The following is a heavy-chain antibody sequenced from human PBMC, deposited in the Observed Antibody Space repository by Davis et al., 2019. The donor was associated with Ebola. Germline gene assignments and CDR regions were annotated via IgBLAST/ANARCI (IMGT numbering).Heavy chain of an antibody. CDR3: ARGYAWFSDY. D-gene: IGHD3-10*01. CDR2: INQDGSVQ. J-gene: IGHJ4*02. Sequence: GGSLRLSCAASGLTFSSYWMSWVRQAPGKGLEWVANINQDGSVQQYVDSVKGRFTISRDNAKNSLYLQMNSLRAEDTAVYYCARGYAWFSDYWGQGTLVTVSS. V-gene: IGHV3-7*01. CDR1: GLTFSSYW.